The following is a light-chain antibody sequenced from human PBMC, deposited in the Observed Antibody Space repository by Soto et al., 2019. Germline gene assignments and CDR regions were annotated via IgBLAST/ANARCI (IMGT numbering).Light chain of an antibody. CDR1: SSDVGGYNY. CDR2: DVS. J-gene: IGLJ3*02. Sequence: QSALTQPASVSGSPGQSITIFCTGTSSDVGGYNYVSWYQQHPGKAPKLIIYDVSNRPSGVSDRFSGSKSGNTASLTISGLQAEDDSDYYCSSYTSNNTLVFGGGTKLTVL. CDR3: SSYTSNNTLV. V-gene: IGLV2-14*03.